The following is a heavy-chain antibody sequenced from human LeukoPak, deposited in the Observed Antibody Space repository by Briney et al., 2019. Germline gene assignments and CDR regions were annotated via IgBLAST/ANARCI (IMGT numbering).Heavy chain of an antibody. CDR2: IYYSGST. D-gene: IGHD6-13*01. V-gene: IGHV4-39*01. CDR3: ARSLPAAEDY. CDR1: GGSISSSSYY. Sequence: SETLSLTCTVSGGSISSSSYYWGWIRQPPGKGLEWIGSIYYSGSTYYDPSLKSRVTISVDTSKNQFSLKLSSVTAADTAVYYCARSLPAAEDYWGQGTLVTVSS. J-gene: IGHJ4*02.